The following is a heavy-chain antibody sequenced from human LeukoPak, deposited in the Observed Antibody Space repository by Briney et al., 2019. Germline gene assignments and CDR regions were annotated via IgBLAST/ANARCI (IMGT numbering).Heavy chain of an antibody. D-gene: IGHD6-13*01. CDR1: GGPISSYY. CDR3: ASTGSRYSTNYYFDY. V-gene: IGHV4-59*01. CDR2: IYYSGST. J-gene: IGHJ4*02. Sequence: SETLSLTCTVSGGPISSYYWSWIRQPPGKGPEWIGYIYYSGSTNYNPSLKSRVTISVDTSKNQFSLKLSSVTAADTAVYYCASTGSRYSTNYYFDYWGQGTLVTVSS.